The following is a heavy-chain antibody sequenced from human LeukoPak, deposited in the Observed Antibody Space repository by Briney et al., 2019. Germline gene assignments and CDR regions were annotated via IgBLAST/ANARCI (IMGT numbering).Heavy chain of an antibody. CDR2: ISYSGANS. CDR1: GFTFSGSA. V-gene: IGHV3-23*01. J-gene: IGHJ3*01. Sequence: QTGGSLTLSCAASGFTFSGSAMSWVRQAPGEGLEWVSLISYSGANSYYTDSVRGRFTISRDNSKDTLFLQMNSLRAEDTAIYYCARDMQLATWGLGTMVTVSS. CDR3: ARDMQLAT. D-gene: IGHD2-2*01.